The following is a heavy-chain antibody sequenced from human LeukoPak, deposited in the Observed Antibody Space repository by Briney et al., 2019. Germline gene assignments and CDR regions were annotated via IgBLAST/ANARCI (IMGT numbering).Heavy chain of an antibody. J-gene: IGHJ3*02. CDR2: INSDGSST. D-gene: IGHD3-22*01. Sequence: PGGSLRLSCAASGFTFSSYWMHWVRQAPGKALVWVSRINSDGSSTSYADSVKGRFTISRDNAKNTLYLQMNSLRAEDTAVYYCARDSHYYDSSGYYSLDAFDIWGQGTMVTVSS. CDR3: ARDSHYYDSSGYYSLDAFDI. CDR1: GFTFSSYW. V-gene: IGHV3-74*01.